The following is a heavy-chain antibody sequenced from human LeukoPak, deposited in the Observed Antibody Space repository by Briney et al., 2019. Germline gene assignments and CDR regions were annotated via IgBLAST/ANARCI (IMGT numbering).Heavy chain of an antibody. J-gene: IGHJ6*02. CDR3: ARFPQDGMDV. V-gene: IGHV3-7*01. CDR1: GFTFSTYW. Sequence: GGSLRLSCEASGFTFSTYWMKWVRQAPGKGLEWVANIKQDGSEKYYVDSVKGRFTISRDNAKNSLYLQMNSLRVEDTAVYYCARFPQDGMDVWGQGTTVTVSS. CDR2: IKQDGSEK.